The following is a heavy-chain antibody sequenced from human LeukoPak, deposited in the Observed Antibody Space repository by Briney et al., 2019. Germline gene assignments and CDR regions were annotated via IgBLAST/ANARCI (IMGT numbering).Heavy chain of an antibody. J-gene: IGHJ4*02. CDR3: AAMTSVTTGDY. CDR1: GFAFSSYW. Sequence: GGSLRLSCESSGFAFSSYWMSWVRQAPGKGLEWVANIKQDGSDKFYADSVKGRFTISRDNSKNTLYLQMNSLRAEDTAVYYCAAMTSVTTGDYWGQGTLVTVSS. CDR2: IKQDGSDK. V-gene: IGHV3-7*01. D-gene: IGHD4-11*01.